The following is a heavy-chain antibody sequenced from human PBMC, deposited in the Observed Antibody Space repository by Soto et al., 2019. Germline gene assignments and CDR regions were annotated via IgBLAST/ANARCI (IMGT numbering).Heavy chain of an antibody. D-gene: IGHD6-13*01. CDR2: IWYDGSNK. J-gene: IGHJ6*02. V-gene: IGHV3-33*01. CDR3: ARDIAAAGTSYYYYGMDV. CDR1: GFTFSSYG. Sequence: QVQLVESGGGVVQPGRSLRLSCAASGFTFSSYGMHWVRQAPGKGLEWVAVIWYDGSNKYYADSVKGRFTISRDNSKNTLYLQMNSLIAEDTAVYYCARDIAAAGTSYYYYGMDVWGQGTTVTVSS.